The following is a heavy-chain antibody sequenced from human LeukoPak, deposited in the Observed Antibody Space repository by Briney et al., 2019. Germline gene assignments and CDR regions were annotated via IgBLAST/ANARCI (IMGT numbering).Heavy chain of an antibody. J-gene: IGHJ4*02. Sequence: PGGSLRLSCAASGFTFSSYAMSWVRQAPGKGLEWVSAISGSGGSTYYADSVKGRFTISRDNSKNTLYLQMNSLRAEDAAVYYCAKDMEEWELLTFDYWGQGTLLTVSS. CDR3: AKDMEEWELLTFDY. CDR2: ISGSGGST. CDR1: GFTFSSYA. V-gene: IGHV3-23*01. D-gene: IGHD1-26*01.